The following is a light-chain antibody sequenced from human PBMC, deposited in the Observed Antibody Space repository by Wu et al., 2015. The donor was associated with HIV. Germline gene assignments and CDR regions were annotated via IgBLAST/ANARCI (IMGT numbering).Light chain of an antibody. CDR2: GAS. CDR1: QSVRTN. Sequence: EIMMSQSPVTLSVSPGERATLSCRASQSVRTNLAWYQQKPGQTPRLLIYGASTRVTGIPARFSGSGSGTEFTLTISTTQAEDVAVYYCQQYNDWPPLTFGGGTKVEIK. V-gene: IGKV3-15*01. J-gene: IGKJ4*01. CDR3: QQYNDWPPLT.